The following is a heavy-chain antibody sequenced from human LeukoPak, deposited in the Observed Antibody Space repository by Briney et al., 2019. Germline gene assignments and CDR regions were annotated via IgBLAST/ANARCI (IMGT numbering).Heavy chain of an antibody. CDR3: AHKEYYALGSLGDSFDY. CDR1: GFSLSTSGVG. D-gene: IGHD3-10*01. V-gene: IGHV2-5*02. Sequence: VSGHTLVNPTQTLTLTCTFSGFSLSTSGVGVGWIRQPPGKALEWLAVIYWDDDKRHSPSLKSRLTITKDTSKNQVVLTMPNMDPVDTATYYCAHKEYYALGSLGDSFDYWGQGTLVTVSS. CDR2: IYWDDDK. J-gene: IGHJ4*02.